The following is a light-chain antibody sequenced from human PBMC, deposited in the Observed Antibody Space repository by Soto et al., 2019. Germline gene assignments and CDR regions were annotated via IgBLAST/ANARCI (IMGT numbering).Light chain of an antibody. CDR1: QSVSSY. V-gene: IGKV3-11*01. CDR3: QQRSNWPLT. CDR2: DAS. Sequence: EIVLTQSPATLSLSPGERATLSCRASQSVSSYLAWYQQKPGQAPRLLIYDASNRATGIPARFSGSGSGTAFTLTISSLKPADFAVYYCQQRSNWPLTFGGGTKVEIK. J-gene: IGKJ4*01.